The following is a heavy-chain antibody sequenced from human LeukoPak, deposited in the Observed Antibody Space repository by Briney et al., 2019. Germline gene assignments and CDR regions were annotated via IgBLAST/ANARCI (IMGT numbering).Heavy chain of an antibody. Sequence: GGSLRLSCAASGFTFSSYAMHWVRQAPGKGLEWVAVISYDGSNKYYADSVKGRFTISRDNAKNALYLQMNSLRDEDTAVYYCARDSPPDYWGQGTLVTVSS. V-gene: IGHV3-30*04. J-gene: IGHJ4*02. CDR1: GFTFSSYA. CDR2: ISYDGSNK. CDR3: ARDSPPDY.